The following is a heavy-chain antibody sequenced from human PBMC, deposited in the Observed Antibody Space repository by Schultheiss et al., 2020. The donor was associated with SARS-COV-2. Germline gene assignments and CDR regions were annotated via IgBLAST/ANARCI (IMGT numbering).Heavy chain of an antibody. CDR1: GYSISSGYY. Sequence: SETLSLTCAVSGYSISSGYYWSWIRQPPGKGLEWIGEINHSGSTNYNPSLKSRVTISVDTSKNQFSLKLSSVTAADTAVYYCARGTWEQPLDYWGQGTLVTVSS. CDR2: INHSGST. V-gene: IGHV4-34*01. CDR3: ARGTWEQPLDY. J-gene: IGHJ4*02. D-gene: IGHD1-26*01.